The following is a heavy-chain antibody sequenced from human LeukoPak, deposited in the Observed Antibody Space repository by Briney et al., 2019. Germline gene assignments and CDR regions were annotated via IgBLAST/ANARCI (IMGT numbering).Heavy chain of an antibody. CDR3: ARDIYGSGSYLWSKRLDY. V-gene: IGHV3-21*01. Sequence: YIYYTDSVKGRFTISRDNAKSSLYLQMTSLRAEDTAVYYCARDIYGSGSYLWSKRLDYWGQGTLVTVSS. J-gene: IGHJ4*02. D-gene: IGHD3-10*01. CDR2: YI.